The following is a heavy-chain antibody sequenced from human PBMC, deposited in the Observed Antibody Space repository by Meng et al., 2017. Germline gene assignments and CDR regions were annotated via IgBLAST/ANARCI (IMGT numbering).Heavy chain of an antibody. CDR1: GFTFDDYA. CDR2: ISWNSGSI. CDR3: AKDMAAATIYYFDY. J-gene: IGHJ4*02. Sequence: SLKISFAASGFTFDDYAMHWVRQAPGKGLEWVSGISWNSGSIGYADSVKGRFTISSDNAKNSLYLQMNSLRAEDTALYYCAKDMAAATIYYFDYWGQGTLVTVSS. D-gene: IGHD6-13*01. V-gene: IGHV3-9*01.